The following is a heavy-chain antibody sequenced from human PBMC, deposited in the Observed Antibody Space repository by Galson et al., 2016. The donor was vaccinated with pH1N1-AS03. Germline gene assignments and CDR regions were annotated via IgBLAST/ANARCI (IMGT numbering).Heavy chain of an antibody. Sequence: SLRLSCAGSGFTFDAYAIHWVRQAPGKGLEWVSGINWSSDTVDYTYSVRGRFSISRDNAKNSVYLQMNNLRGGDTALYYCARSPGYCSAGSCSAQGYCDSGGQGTLVTVSA. CDR2: INWSSDTV. V-gene: IGHV3-9*01. CDR3: ARSPGYCSAGSCSAQGYCDS. D-gene: IGHD2-15*01. CDR1: GFTFDAYA. J-gene: IGHJ4*02.